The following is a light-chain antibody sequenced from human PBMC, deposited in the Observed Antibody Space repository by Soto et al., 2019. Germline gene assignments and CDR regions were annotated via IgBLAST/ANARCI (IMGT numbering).Light chain of an antibody. Sequence: EIVMTQSPATLSVSPGERATLSCRASQTVRNNYLAWYQQKPGQAPRLLIYDASTRATGLPARFSGSGSGTEFTLTITSLRSEDFAVYYCQQYNHWPPTFGHGTKVDI. J-gene: IGKJ1*01. CDR3: QQYNHWPPT. CDR2: DAS. CDR1: QTVRNN. V-gene: IGKV3-15*01.